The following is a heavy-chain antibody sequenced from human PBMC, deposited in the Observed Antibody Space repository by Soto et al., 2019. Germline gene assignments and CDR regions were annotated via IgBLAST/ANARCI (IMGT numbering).Heavy chain of an antibody. Sequence: QVQLVQSGAEVKKPGSSVKVSCKASGGTFSSYAISWVRQAPGQGHEWMGGIIPIFGTANYAQKFQGRVTITADESTSTAYMELSSLGSEYTAVYYCARDPYSSSSKYYYYYGMDVWGQGTTVTVSS. CDR1: GGTFSSYA. CDR3: ARDPYSSSSKYYYYYGMDV. J-gene: IGHJ6*02. CDR2: IIPIFGTA. D-gene: IGHD6-6*01. V-gene: IGHV1-69*01.